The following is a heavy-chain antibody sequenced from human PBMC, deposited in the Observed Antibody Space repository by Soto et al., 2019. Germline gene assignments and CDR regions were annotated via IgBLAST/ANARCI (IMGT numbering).Heavy chain of an antibody. CDR1: GYTFTSYD. Sequence: QVPLVQSGAEVKKPGASVKVSCKASGYTFTSYDINWVRQATGQGLEWMGWMNPNRGNTGYAQKFQGRVTMTRNTSISTAYMELSSLRSEDTAVYYCARGPDRYYYYAMDVWGQGTTVTVSS. CDR2: MNPNRGNT. CDR3: ARGPDRYYYYAMDV. J-gene: IGHJ6*02. V-gene: IGHV1-8*01.